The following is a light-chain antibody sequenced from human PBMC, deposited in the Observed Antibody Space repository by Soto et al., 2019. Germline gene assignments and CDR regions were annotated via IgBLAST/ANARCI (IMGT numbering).Light chain of an antibody. J-gene: IGKJ1*01. V-gene: IGKV3-11*01. CDR2: DAS. Sequence: EIVLTHSPATLSLSPWETATLSCRASQSVSSYLAWYQQKPGQAPRLLIYDASTRATGIPARFSGSGSGTDFTLTISSLQPEDFAVYYCQQHNNWRWTFGQGTKVDIK. CDR3: QQHNNWRWT. CDR1: QSVSSY.